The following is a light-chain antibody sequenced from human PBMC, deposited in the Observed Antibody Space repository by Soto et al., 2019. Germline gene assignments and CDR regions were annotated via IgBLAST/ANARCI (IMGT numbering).Light chain of an antibody. J-gene: IGLJ2*01. CDR1: SSDIGGYSY. CDR3: SSQAVSSTLV. Sequence: QSALTQPASVSGSPGQSITISCTGTSSDIGGYSYVSWYQQHPGKAPKLMIYDVSNRPSGVSNRFSGSKSGNTASLTISGLQAEDEADYYCSSQAVSSTLVFGGGTKLTVL. V-gene: IGLV2-14*01. CDR2: DVS.